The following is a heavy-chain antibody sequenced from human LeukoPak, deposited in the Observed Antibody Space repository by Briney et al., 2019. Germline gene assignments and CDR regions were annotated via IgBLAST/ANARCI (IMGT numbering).Heavy chain of an antibody. CDR2: ISYDGSNK. V-gene: IGHV3-30-3*01. CDR1: GFTFSSYA. D-gene: IGHD3-10*01. J-gene: IGHJ4*02. Sequence: GGSLRLSCAASGFTFSSYAMHWVRQAPGKGLEWVAVISYDGSNKYYADSVKGRFTISRDNSKNTLYLQMNSLRAEDSAVYYCAKDLRSGSYGIDYWGQGTQVTVSS. CDR3: AKDLRSGSYGIDY.